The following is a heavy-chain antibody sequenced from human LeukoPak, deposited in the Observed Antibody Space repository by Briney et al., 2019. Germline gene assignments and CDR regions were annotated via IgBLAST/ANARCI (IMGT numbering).Heavy chain of an antibody. J-gene: IGHJ4*02. V-gene: IGHV3-23*01. Sequence: GGSLRLSCAASGFTFTNYAMSWVRQAPGKGLEWASAIVGSGGATFYADSVKGRFTISRDNSKNTVFLQMNSLRAEDTAVYYCAKARLSTGWAYSDYWGPGTLVTVSS. CDR3: AKARLSTGWAYSDY. CDR2: IVGSGGAT. CDR1: GFTFTNYA. D-gene: IGHD6-19*01.